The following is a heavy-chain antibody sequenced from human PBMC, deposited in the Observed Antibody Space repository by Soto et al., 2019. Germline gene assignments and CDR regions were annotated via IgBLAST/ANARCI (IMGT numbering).Heavy chain of an antibody. CDR1: GGAFRGYH. V-gene: IGHV4-34*01. J-gene: IGHJ6*02. D-gene: IGHD4-17*01. CDR2: INHSGST. Sequence: ETLSLTCAVDGGAFRGYHWSWIRQPPGKGLEWIGEINHSGSTNYNPSLKSRVTVSVDTSKSPFSLRLTSVTAADTAVYYCARGNMTTVTASRDYYYYGMDVWGQGPTVT. CDR3: ARGNMTTVTASRDYYYYGMDV.